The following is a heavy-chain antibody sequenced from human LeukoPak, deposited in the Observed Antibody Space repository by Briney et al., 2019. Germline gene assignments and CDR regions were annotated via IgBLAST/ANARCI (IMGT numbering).Heavy chain of an antibody. CDR1: GYTFTGYY. CDR2: IKPNSGDT. V-gene: IGHV1-2*02. D-gene: IGHD1-26*01. Sequence: ASVKVSCKASGYTFTGYYIHWVRQAPGQGLEWMGCIKPNSGDTNYAQNFQGRVTMTRGTSISSAYMELTRLTSDDTAVYYCARVFGRQLPDYWGQGTLVTVSS. J-gene: IGHJ4*02. CDR3: ARVFGRQLPDY.